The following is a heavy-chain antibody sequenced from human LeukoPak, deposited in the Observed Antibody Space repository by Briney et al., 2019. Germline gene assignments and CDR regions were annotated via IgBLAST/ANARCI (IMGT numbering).Heavy chain of an antibody. D-gene: IGHD3-3*01. CDR1: GFTFNNYA. Sequence: GGSLRLSCATSGFTFNNYAMTWVRQAPGKGLEWVSAIRSSGVTTYYADSVKGRFTISRDNSKNTVYLQMNSLRAEDTAKYYCTKARDDYGVDTIDSWGQGTLVTVSS. J-gene: IGHJ4*02. V-gene: IGHV3-23*01. CDR3: TKARDDYGVDTIDS. CDR2: IRSSGVTT.